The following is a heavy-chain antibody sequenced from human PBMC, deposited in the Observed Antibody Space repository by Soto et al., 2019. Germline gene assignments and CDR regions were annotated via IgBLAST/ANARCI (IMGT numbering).Heavy chain of an antibody. D-gene: IGHD1-1*01. CDR1: GFSFSSYA. CDR3: ARIQPELRYFDN. Sequence: QVPLVESGGGVVKPGRSLRLSCAASGFSFSSYAMHWVRQAPGKGLEWVAVISYDGSNKYYADSVKGRFTISRDNSKNTLYLQMNSLRAEDTAVYYCARIQPELRYFDNWGQGTLVTASS. J-gene: IGHJ4*02. V-gene: IGHV3-30-3*01. CDR2: ISYDGSNK.